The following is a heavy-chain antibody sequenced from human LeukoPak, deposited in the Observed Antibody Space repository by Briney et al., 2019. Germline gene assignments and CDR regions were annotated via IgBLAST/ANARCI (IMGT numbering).Heavy chain of an antibody. CDR2: INHSGST. CDR3: ARHGRITMVRGPPFDY. J-gene: IGHJ4*02. V-gene: IGHV4-34*01. D-gene: IGHD3-10*01. Sequence: SETLSLTCAVYGGSFSGYYWSWIRQPPGKGLEWIGEINHSGSTNYNPSLKSRVTISADTSKNQFSLKLSSVTAADTAVYYCARHGRITMVRGPPFDYWGQGTLVTVSS. CDR1: GGSFSGYY.